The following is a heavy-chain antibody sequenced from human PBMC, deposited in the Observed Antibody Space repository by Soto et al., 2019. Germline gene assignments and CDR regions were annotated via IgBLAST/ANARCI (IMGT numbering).Heavy chain of an antibody. D-gene: IGHD1-26*01. CDR2: IIPIFGTA. CDR3: ARAHGGATGGYYYYYGMDV. Sequence: GASVKVSCKASGGTFSSYAISWVRQAPGQGLEWMGGIIPIFGTANYAQKFQGRVTITADKSTSTAYMELSSLRSEDTAVYYCARAHGGATGGYYYYYGMDVWGQGTTVTVSS. CDR1: GGTFSSYA. V-gene: IGHV1-69*06. J-gene: IGHJ6*02.